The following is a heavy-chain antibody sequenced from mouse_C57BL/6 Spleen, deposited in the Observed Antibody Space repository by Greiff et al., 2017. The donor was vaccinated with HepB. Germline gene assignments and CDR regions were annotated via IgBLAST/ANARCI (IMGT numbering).Heavy chain of an antibody. V-gene: IGHV1-26*01. CDR1: GYTFTDYY. CDR2: INPNNGGT. Sequence: VQLQQSGPELVKPGASVKISCKASGYTFTDYYMNWVKQSHGKSLEWIGDINPNNGGTSYNQKFKGKATLTVDKSSSTAYMELRSLTSEDSAVYYCARERGKYFDVWGTGTTVTVSS. CDR3: ARERGKYFDV. J-gene: IGHJ1*03.